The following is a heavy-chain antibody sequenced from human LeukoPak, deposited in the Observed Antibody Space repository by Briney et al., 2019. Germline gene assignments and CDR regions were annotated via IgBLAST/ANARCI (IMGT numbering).Heavy chain of an antibody. Sequence: SETLSLTCTVSGDSMSYYYWSWIRQTPGKGLEWFGYMYYTGRTKYNPSLKSRVTFSLDMFKNQFSLKLDSVTAADTAMYYCTRITIHGNSDYWGQGTLVTVSS. J-gene: IGHJ4*02. V-gene: IGHV4-59*01. CDR1: GDSMSYYY. CDR3: TRITIHGNSDY. D-gene: IGHD5-24*01. CDR2: MYYTGRT.